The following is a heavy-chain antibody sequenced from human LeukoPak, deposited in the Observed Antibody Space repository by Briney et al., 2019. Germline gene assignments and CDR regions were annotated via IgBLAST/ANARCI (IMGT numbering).Heavy chain of an antibody. J-gene: IGHJ5*02. CDR1: GGSISTYY. CDR3: AREMTSCTNGVCRTPRWFDP. D-gene: IGHD2-8*01. CDR2: IYISGTT. V-gene: IGHV4-4*07. Sequence: PLETLSLTCTVSGGSISTYYWTWIRQPAGKGLEWIGHIYISGTTNYSPSLKSRVTMSVDTSKNQFSLKLSSVTAADTAVYYCAREMTSCTNGVCRTPRWFDPWGQGILVTVSS.